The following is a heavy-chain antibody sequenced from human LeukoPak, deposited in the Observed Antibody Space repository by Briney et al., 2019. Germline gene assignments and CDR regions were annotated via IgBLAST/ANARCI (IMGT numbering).Heavy chain of an antibody. CDR1: GFTVGSHA. J-gene: IGHJ6*03. V-gene: IGHV3-23*01. CDR2: ITYSGDNT. Sequence: GGSLRLSCAASGFTVGSHAMTWVRQAPGKGLEWVSGITYSGDNTYYAGSVKGRFTISRDNSRNTLFLQMDSLRAEDTAVYYCASCGATWYYYMDVWGKGTTVTVSS. CDR3: ASCGATWYYYMDV. D-gene: IGHD1-26*01.